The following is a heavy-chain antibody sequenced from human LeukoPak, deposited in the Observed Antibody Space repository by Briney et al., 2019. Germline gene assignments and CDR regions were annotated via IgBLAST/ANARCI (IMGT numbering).Heavy chain of an antibody. CDR2: ISGSGGST. CDR1: GFTFSSYA. V-gene: IGHV3-23*01. J-gene: IGHJ4*02. Sequence: GGSLRLSCAASGFTFSSYAMSWVRQTPGKGLEWVSAISGSGGSTYYADSVKGRFTISRDNSKNTLYLQMNSLRAEDTAVYYCAKGTVRTTVTTFDYWGQGTLVTVSS. D-gene: IGHD4-17*01. CDR3: AKGTVRTTVTTFDY.